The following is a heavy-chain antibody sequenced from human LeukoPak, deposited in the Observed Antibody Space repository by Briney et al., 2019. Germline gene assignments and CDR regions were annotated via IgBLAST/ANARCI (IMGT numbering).Heavy chain of an antibody. Sequence: PGGSLRLSCAASGFTFDDYAMHWVRQAPGKGLEWVSGISWNSGSIGYADSVKGRFTISRDNAKNSLYLQMNSLRAEDTALYYCAKDTAIAVAGQFDYWGQGTLVTVSS. CDR1: GFTFDDYA. CDR2: ISWNSGSI. V-gene: IGHV3-9*01. CDR3: AKDTAIAVAGQFDY. D-gene: IGHD6-19*01. J-gene: IGHJ4*02.